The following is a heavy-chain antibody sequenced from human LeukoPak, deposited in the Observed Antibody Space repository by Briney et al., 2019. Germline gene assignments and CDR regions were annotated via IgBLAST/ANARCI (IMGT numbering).Heavy chain of an antibody. V-gene: IGHV3-21*01. CDR3: ARDSLGGELHMPFDY. CDR1: GFTFSSYS. Sequence: GGSLRLSCVASGFTFSSYSMNWVRQAPGKGLEWVSSISSSSSYIYYADSVKGRFTISRDNAKNSLYLQMNSLRAEDTAVYYCARDSLGGELHMPFDYWGQGTLVTVSS. D-gene: IGHD3-10*01. J-gene: IGHJ4*02. CDR2: ISSSSSYI.